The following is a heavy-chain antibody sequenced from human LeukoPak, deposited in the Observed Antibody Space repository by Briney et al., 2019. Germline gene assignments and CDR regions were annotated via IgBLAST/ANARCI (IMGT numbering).Heavy chain of an antibody. CDR1: GGSFSGYY. Sequence: NASETLSLTCAAYGGSFSGYYWSWIRQPPGKGLEWIGEINHSGSTYYNPSLKSRVTISVDTSKNQFSLKLSSVTAADTAVYYCARFRYYYDSSGYFGSLAFDIWGQGTMVTVSS. D-gene: IGHD3-22*01. CDR2: INHSGST. CDR3: ARFRYYYDSSGYFGSLAFDI. V-gene: IGHV4-34*09. J-gene: IGHJ3*02.